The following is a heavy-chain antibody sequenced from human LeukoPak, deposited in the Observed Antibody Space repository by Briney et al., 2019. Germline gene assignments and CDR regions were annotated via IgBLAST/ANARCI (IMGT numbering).Heavy chain of an antibody. D-gene: IGHD3-9*01. J-gene: IGHJ3*02. Sequence: SVKVSCKASGGTFSSYAISWVRQAPGQGLEWMGRIIPILGIANYAQKFQGRVTITADESTSTAYMELSSLRSEDTAVYYCASREILTGSDAFDIWGQGTMVTVSS. V-gene: IGHV1-69*04. CDR2: IIPILGIA. CDR3: ASREILTGSDAFDI. CDR1: GGTFSSYA.